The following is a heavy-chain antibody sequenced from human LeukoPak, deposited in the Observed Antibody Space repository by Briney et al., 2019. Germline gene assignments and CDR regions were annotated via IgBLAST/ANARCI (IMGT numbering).Heavy chain of an antibody. J-gene: IGHJ5*02. CDR2: ISTDNGNT. CDR3: ASRGGNYWP. Sequence: GASVKVSCKASGYTFTSYDISWVRQAPGQGLEWMGWISTDNGNTNYAQKFQDRFTMTTDTSRSTPYMELRSLRSEDTAVYYCASRGGNYWPWGQGTLVTVSS. V-gene: IGHV1-18*01. D-gene: IGHD3-10*01. CDR1: GYTFTSYD.